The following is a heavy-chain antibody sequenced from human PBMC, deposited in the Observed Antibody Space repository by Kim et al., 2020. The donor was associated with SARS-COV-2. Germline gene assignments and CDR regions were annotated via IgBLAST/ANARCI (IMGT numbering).Heavy chain of an antibody. CDR1: GFTFSSYA. D-gene: IGHD5-18*01. V-gene: IGHV3-23*01. CDR3: AKDLAVPWAMAES. CDR2: ITGSGGST. J-gene: IGHJ5*02. Sequence: GGSLRVSCAASGFTFSSYAMTWVRQAPGKGLEWVSVITGSGGSTYYADSVKGRFTVSRDNSKNTLYLQMNSLRGEDTAVYYCAKDLAVPWAMAESLGQGT.